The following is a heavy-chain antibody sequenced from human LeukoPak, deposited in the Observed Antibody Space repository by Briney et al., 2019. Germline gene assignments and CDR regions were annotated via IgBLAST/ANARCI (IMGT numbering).Heavy chain of an antibody. Sequence: PGGSLRLSCAASGFTFSSYSMNWVRQAPGKGLEWVSSISSSSSYIYYADSVKGRFTISRDNAKNSLYLQMNSLRAEGTAVYYCARDSDSSSYYYYMDVWGKGTTVTVSS. V-gene: IGHV3-21*01. CDR1: GFTFSSYS. CDR2: ISSSSSYI. CDR3: ARDSDSSSYYYYMDV. J-gene: IGHJ6*03. D-gene: IGHD6-6*01.